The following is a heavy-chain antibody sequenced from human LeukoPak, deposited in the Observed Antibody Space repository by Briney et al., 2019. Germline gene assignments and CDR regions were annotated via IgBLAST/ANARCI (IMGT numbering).Heavy chain of an antibody. CDR3: ARVDGIGYCSGGSCYTSNWFDP. D-gene: IGHD2-15*01. CDR1: GYSISGGYY. J-gene: IGHJ5*02. Sequence: SETLSLTCTVSGYSISGGYYWGWIRQPPGKGLEWIGSIYHSGSTYYNPSLKSRVTISVDTSKNQFSLKLSSVTAADTAVYYCARVDGIGYCSGGSCYTSNWFDPWGQGTLVTVSS. CDR2: IYHSGST. V-gene: IGHV4-38-2*02.